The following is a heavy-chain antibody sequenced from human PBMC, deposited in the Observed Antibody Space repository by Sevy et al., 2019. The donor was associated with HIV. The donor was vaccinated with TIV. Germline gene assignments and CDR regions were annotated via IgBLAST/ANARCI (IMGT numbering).Heavy chain of an antibody. Sequence: ASVKVSCKASGYTFTNYGISWVRQAPGQGLEWMGWISTHNGDTNYAQKLQGRVTMTTDTSTSTAYMELRSPRSDDTAVYYCARRIFYDSSAYYWWFDPWGQGTLVTVSS. V-gene: IGHV1-18*01. CDR2: ISTHNGDT. CDR1: GYTFTNYG. J-gene: IGHJ5*02. D-gene: IGHD3-22*01. CDR3: ARRIFYDSSAYYWWFDP.